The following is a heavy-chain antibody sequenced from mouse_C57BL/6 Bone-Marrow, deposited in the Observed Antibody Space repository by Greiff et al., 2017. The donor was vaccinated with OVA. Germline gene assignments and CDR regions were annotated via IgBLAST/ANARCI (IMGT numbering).Heavy chain of an antibody. J-gene: IGHJ2*01. V-gene: IGHV5-4*03. CDR3: ARGGGYDFDY. D-gene: IGHD2-2*01. Sequence: EVNVVESGGGLVKPGGSLKLSCAASGFTFSSYAMSWVRQTPEKRLEWVATISDGGSYTYYPDNVKGRFTISRDNAKNNLYLQMSHLKSEDTAMYYCARGGGYDFDYWGQGTTLTVSS. CDR1: GFTFSSYA. CDR2: ISDGGSYT.